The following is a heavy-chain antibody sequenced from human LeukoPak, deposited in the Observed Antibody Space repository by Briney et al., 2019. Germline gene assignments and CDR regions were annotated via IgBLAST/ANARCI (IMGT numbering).Heavy chain of an antibody. D-gene: IGHD6-13*01. CDR3: ARLGGFIAANGEFDY. J-gene: IGHJ4*02. CDR1: GGSISSYY. CDR2: IYYSGST. Sequence: SETLSLTCTVSGGSISSYYWSWIRQPPGKGLEWIGYIYYSGSTNYNPSLKSRVTISVDTSKNQFSLKLSSVPAADTAVYYCARLGGFIAANGEFDYWGQGTLVTVSS. V-gene: IGHV4-59*08.